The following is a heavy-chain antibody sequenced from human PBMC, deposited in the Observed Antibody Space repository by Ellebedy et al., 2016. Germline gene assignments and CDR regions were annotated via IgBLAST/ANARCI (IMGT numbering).Heavy chain of an antibody. Sequence: SLKISCAASGFTFDDYAMHWVRQAPGKGLEWVSGISWNSGSIGYADSVEGRFTISRDNAKNSLYLQMNSLRAEDTALYYCGKDFGDCSSTSCYSAFDYWGQGTLVTVSS. CDR1: GFTFDDYA. CDR3: GKDFGDCSSTSCYSAFDY. D-gene: IGHD2-2*01. CDR2: ISWNSGSI. J-gene: IGHJ4*02. V-gene: IGHV3-9*01.